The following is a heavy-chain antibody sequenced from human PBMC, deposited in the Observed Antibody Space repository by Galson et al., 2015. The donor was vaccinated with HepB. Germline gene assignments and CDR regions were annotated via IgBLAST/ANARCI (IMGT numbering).Heavy chain of an antibody. CDR1: GFTVSSNY. CDR2: IYSGGST. Sequence: SLRLSCAASGFTVSSNYMSWVRQAPGKGLEWVSVIYSGGSTYYADSVKGRFTISRDNSKNTLYLQMNSLRAEDTAVYYCASGYSSGWYVLDYWGQGTLVTVSS. J-gene: IGHJ4*02. V-gene: IGHV3-66*01. CDR3: ASGYSSGWYVLDY. D-gene: IGHD6-19*01.